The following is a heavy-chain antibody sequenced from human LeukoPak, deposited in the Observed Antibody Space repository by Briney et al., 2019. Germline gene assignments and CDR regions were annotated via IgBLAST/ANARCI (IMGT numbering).Heavy chain of an antibody. D-gene: IGHD6-13*01. V-gene: IGHV4-61*05. CDR2: IYYSGST. CDR3: ARTLGSHSSLFFDP. J-gene: IGHJ5*02. CDR1: GGSISSSSYY. Sequence: SETLSLTCTVSGGSISSSSYYWGWIRQPPGKGLEWIGYIYYSGSTNYNPSLKSRVTISVDTSKNQFSLKLSSVTAADTAVYYCARTLGSHSSLFFDPWGQGTLVTVSS.